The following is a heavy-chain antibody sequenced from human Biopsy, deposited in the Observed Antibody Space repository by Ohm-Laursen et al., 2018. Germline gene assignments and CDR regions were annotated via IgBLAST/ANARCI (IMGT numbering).Heavy chain of an antibody. V-gene: IGHV4-61*01. CDR1: RASVSSGSFY. CDR2: IYDRGSTA. CDR3: ARGMRSSGWPYFDS. D-gene: IGHD6-19*01. Sequence: TLSLTCTVSRASVSSGSFYWTWIRQPPGQGLEYIGYIYDRGSTANYNPSLESRVTMSVDMPKNQFSLKLSSVTAADTAIYYCARGMRSSGWPYFDSWGQGTLVTVSS. J-gene: IGHJ4*02.